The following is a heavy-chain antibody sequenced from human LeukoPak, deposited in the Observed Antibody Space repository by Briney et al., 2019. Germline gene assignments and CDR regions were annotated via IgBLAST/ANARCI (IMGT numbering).Heavy chain of an antibody. CDR2: IFASGST. CDR1: GGSSSSNS. D-gene: IGHD4-11*01. J-gene: IGHJ6*03. V-gene: IGHV4-4*07. CDR3: ARAERTTVTTGYYYYYLDV. Sequence: PSETLSLTCTVSGGSSSSNSWTWIRQPAGKGLEWIGRIFASGSTNYNPSLKSRVTTSFDTSKNQFSLKLSSVTAADTAVYYCARAERTTVTTGYYYYYLDVWGKGTTVTVSS.